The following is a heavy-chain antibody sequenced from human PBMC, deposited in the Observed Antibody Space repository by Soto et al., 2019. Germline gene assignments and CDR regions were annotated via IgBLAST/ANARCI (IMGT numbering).Heavy chain of an antibody. CDR3: ARRTTVTSIDY. V-gene: IGHV4-39*01. CDR2: IYYSGST. Sequence: SETLSLTCTVSGGSISSSSYYWGWIRQPPGKGLEWIGSIYYSGSTYYNPSLKSRVTISVDTSKNQFSLKLSSVTAADTAVYYCARRTTVTSIDYWGQGTLVTVS. J-gene: IGHJ4*02. D-gene: IGHD4-4*01. CDR1: GGSISSSSYY.